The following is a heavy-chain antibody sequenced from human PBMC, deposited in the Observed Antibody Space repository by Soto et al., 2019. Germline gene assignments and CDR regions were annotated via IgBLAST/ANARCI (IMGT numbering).Heavy chain of an antibody. D-gene: IGHD4-17*01. Sequence: PSETLSLTCTVSGGSISSSSYYWSWIRQPPGKGLEWIGYIYYSGSTNYNPSLKSRVTISVDTSKNQFSLKLSSVTAADTAVYYCARMAVTTHASFDYWGQGTLVTVSS. V-gene: IGHV4-61*01. CDR3: ARMAVTTHASFDY. CDR2: IYYSGST. J-gene: IGHJ4*02. CDR1: GGSISSSSYY.